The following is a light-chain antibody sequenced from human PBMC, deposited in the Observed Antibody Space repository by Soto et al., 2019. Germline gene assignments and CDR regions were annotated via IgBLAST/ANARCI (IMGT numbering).Light chain of an antibody. CDR3: GTWDNSLSAVV. J-gene: IGLJ3*02. Sequence: QSVLTQPPSVSAAPGQKVTISCSGSSSNIGKNFVSWYHHLPGTAPKLLISDNNKRPSGIPDRFSASKSGTSATLGITGLQTGDEADYYCGTWDNSLSAVVFGGGTKVTVL. CDR1: SSNIGKNF. CDR2: DNN. V-gene: IGLV1-51*01.